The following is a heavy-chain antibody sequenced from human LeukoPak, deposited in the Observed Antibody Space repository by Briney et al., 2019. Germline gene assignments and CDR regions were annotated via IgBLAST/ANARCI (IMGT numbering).Heavy chain of an antibody. D-gene: IGHD3-10*01. CDR2: ISGSGGST. J-gene: IGHJ4*02. CDR1: GFTFSSYA. CDR3: AKGSFAHYYGSGSPFDY. Sequence: GGSLRLSCAASGFTFSSYAMSWVRQAPGKGLEWVSAISGSGGSTYYADSVKGRFTISRDNSKNTLYLQMNSLRAEDTAVYYCAKGSFAHYYGSGSPFDYWGQGTLVTVSS. V-gene: IGHV3-23*01.